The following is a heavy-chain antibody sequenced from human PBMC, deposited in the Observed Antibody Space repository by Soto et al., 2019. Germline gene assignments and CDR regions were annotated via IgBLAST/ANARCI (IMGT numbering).Heavy chain of an antibody. V-gene: IGHV4-30-2*01. D-gene: IGHD2-2*01. J-gene: IGHJ3*01. CDR2: VYHSAST. Sequence: SETLSLTCTVSGGSVNSGVYSWSWIRQPPGKGLEWIGYVYHSASTFYNPSLQSRVTISLDTSKNQISLRLTSVTAADTAVYYCARRAMLDAFDLWGHGTMVTVSS. CDR1: GGSVNSGVYS. CDR3: ARRAMLDAFDL.